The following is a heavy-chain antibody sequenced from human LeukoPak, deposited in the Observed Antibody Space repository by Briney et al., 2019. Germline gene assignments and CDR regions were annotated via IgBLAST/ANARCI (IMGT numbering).Heavy chain of an antibody. Sequence: ASVTVSCKASGCTFTNYYMHWVRQAPGQGLEWMGVINPSGGTTSYAQKFQGRVTMTRDTSTSTVYMELSSLRSEDTAVYYCARAFGSGSYHNPDHWGQGTLVTVSS. CDR2: INPSGGTT. CDR1: GCTFTNYY. D-gene: IGHD3-10*01. CDR3: ARAFGSGSYHNPDH. J-gene: IGHJ5*02. V-gene: IGHV1-46*01.